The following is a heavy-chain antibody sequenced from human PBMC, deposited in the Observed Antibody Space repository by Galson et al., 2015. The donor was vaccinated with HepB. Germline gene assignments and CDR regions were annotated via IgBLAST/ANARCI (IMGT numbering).Heavy chain of an antibody. CDR2: ISYDGSNK. Sequence: SLRLSCAASGFTFSSYAMHWVRQAPGKGLEWVAVISYDGSNKYYADSVKGRFTISRDNSKNTLYLQMNSLRAEDTAVYYCARGGGVGTYYGSGSYHYWGQGTLVTDSS. J-gene: IGHJ4*02. CDR3: ARGGGVGTYYGSGSYHY. V-gene: IGHV3-30-3*01. CDR1: GFTFSSYA. D-gene: IGHD3-10*01.